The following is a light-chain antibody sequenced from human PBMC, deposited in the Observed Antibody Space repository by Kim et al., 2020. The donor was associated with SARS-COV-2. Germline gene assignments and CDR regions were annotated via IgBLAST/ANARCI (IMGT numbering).Light chain of an antibody. CDR2: GNS. CDR1: SSNIGAGYD. Sequence: QRVPISCTGTSSNIGAGYDAHWYQQLPGTAPKLLIFGNSKRPSGVPARISGSKSGTSASLAITGLQAEDEADYYCQSFDSSLSGPVFGGGTKLTVL. J-gene: IGLJ3*02. V-gene: IGLV1-40*01. CDR3: QSFDSSLSGPV.